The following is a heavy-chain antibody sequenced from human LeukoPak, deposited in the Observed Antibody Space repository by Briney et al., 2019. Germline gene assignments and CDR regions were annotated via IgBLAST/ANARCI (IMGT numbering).Heavy chain of an antibody. CDR1: GFTFSSSG. J-gene: IGHJ4*02. CDR3: ARHRGCYTADS. D-gene: IGHD6-19*01. Sequence: PGGSLRLSCAASGFTFSSSGMGWARQAPGKGLEWVANIKGGGSWKHYAVSVKGRFTISRDNAQHSLYLKMNSLRAEDTGVYYCARHRGCYTADSWGQGTLVTVSS. V-gene: IGHV3-7*01. CDR2: IKGGGSWK.